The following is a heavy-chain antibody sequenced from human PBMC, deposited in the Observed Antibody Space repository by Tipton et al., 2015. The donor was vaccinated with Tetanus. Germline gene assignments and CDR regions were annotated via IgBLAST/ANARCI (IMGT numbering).Heavy chain of an antibody. J-gene: IGHJ4*02. CDR2: VFDSGTS. CDR1: GGSISNSEYY. V-gene: IGHV4-39*02. Sequence: TLSLTCSLSGGSISNSEYYWAWIRQPPGKGLEWIGSVFDSGTSYYNPSLKSRVTISVDTSKNHFFLRLSSVTAAETAVYYCAEGRRFCSSNSCHEYYFDSWGRGTLVTVSS. CDR3: AEGRRFCSSNSCHEYYFDS. D-gene: IGHD2-2*01.